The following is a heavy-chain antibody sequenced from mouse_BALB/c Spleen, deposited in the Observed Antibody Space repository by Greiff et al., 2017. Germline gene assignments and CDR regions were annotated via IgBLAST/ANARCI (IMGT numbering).Heavy chain of an antibody. CDR2: INPSSGYT. J-gene: IGHJ4*01. Sequence: QVQLQQSGAELARPGASVKMSCKASGYTFTSYTMHWVKQRPGQGLEWIGYINPSSGYTNYNQKFKDKATLTADKSSSAAYMQLSSLTSEDSAVYYCARERWQRGGSRYAMDYWGQGASVTVSS. CDR1: GYTFTSYT. CDR3: ARERWQRGGSRYAMDY. V-gene: IGHV1-4*01. D-gene: IGHD1-1*01.